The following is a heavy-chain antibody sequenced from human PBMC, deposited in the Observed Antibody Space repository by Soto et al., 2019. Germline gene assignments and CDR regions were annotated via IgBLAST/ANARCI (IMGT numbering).Heavy chain of an antibody. D-gene: IGHD3-3*01. Sequence: XETLSLTCAVSGGSMSNYYCNWIRQPAGKGLEWIGRIDTSGSTNYNPSLKSRVTMSVDTSKQEFSLKLSSVTAADTALYYCARGGQDFWSGPFDYWGRGTLVTVSS. CDR1: GGSMSNYY. V-gene: IGHV4-4*07. CDR3: ARGGQDFWSGPFDY. J-gene: IGHJ4*02. CDR2: IDTSGST.